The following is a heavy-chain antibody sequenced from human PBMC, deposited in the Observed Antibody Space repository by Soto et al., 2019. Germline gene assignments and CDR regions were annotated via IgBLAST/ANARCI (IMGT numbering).Heavy chain of an antibody. J-gene: IGHJ4*02. V-gene: IGHV1-24*01. Sequence: ASVKVSCKVSGYTLTELSMHWVRQAPGKGLEWMGGFDPEDGETIYAQKFQGRITMTEDTSTDTAYMELSSLRSEDTAVYYCATVRVAAAGTVYWGQGTLVTVSS. CDR3: ATVRVAAAGTVY. CDR1: GYTLTELS. CDR2: FDPEDGET. D-gene: IGHD6-13*01.